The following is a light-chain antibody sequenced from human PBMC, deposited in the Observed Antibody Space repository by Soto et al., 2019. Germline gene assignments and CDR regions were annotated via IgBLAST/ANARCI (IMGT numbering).Light chain of an antibody. Sequence: DIQMTQSPSSVSASVGDRVTITCRASQDISSWLTWYQQKPGKAPKLLIYDGYTLESGVPSRFSGSGSGTEFTLTIGSLQPDDFANYYCQQYDTYFRYTFGQGTKLDIK. J-gene: IGKJ2*01. CDR1: QDISSW. CDR3: QQYDTYFRYT. V-gene: IGKV1-12*01. CDR2: DGY.